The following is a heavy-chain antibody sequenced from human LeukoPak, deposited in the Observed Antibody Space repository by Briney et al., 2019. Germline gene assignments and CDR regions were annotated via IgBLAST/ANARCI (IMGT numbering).Heavy chain of an antibody. CDR2: IRGSGGST. D-gene: IGHD6-19*01. Sequence: PGGYLRLSCAASGFTFSSYAMSWVRPAPGKGLEWVSAIRGSGGSTYYADSVKGRFTISRDNSKHTLYLQMNSLRAEDTAVYYCAKDRKWLATGGAFDIWGQGTMVTVSS. CDR1: GFTFSSYA. J-gene: IGHJ3*02. CDR3: AKDRKWLATGGAFDI. V-gene: IGHV3-23*01.